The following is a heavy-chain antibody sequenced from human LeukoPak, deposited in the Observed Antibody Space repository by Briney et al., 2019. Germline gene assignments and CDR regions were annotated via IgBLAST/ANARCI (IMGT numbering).Heavy chain of an antibody. Sequence: ASVKVSCKASGYTFTSYYMHWVRQAPGQGLEWMGIINPSGGSTSYAQKFQGRVTMTTDTSTSTAYMELRSLRSDDTAVYYCARDGVSKYSGSYYRPTSIAPLDYWGQGTLVTVSS. D-gene: IGHD1-26*01. V-gene: IGHV1-46*01. CDR3: ARDGVSKYSGSYYRPTSIAPLDY. CDR2: INPSGGST. CDR1: GYTFTSYY. J-gene: IGHJ4*02.